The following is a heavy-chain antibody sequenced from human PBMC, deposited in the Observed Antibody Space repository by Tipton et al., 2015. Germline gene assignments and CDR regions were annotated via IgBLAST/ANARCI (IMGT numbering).Heavy chain of an antibody. CDR2: IQYSGST. CDR3: ARFRFQNQFEIDH. J-gene: IGHJ4*02. Sequence: TLSLTCTFSGGSVSSGTYYWSWIRQPPGKELEWIGYIQYSGSTNYNPSLKSRVTISVDKSKNQFSLKVTSVTAADTAVYFCARFRFQNQFEIDHWGQGTLVTVSS. CDR1: GGSVSSGTYY. V-gene: IGHV4-61*01. D-gene: IGHD3-3*01.